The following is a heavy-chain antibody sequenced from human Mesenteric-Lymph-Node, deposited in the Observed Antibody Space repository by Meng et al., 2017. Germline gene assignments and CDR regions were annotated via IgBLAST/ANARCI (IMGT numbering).Heavy chain of an antibody. D-gene: IGHD3-22*01. CDR3: ARGYYYDSSGHNFDY. Sequence: ASVKVSCKTSGYTFTDFHIHWVRQAPGQGLEWMGWINPNSGGTNYAQKFQGRVTMTRDTSISTAYMELSRLRSDDTAVYYCARGYYYDSSGHNFDYWGQGTLVTVSS. V-gene: IGHV1-2*02. CDR1: GYTFTDFH. J-gene: IGHJ4*02. CDR2: INPNSGGT.